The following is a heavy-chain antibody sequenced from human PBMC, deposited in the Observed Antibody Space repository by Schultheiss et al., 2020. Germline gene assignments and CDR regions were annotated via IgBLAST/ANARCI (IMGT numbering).Heavy chain of an antibody. J-gene: IGHJ5*02. CDR3: AREDYLNWFDP. V-gene: IGHV3-30*03. Sequence: GGSLRLSCAASGFTFSSYGMHWVRQAPGKGLEWVAVISYDGSNKYYADSVKGRFTISRDNAKNSLYLQMNSLRAEDTAVYYCAREDYLNWFDPWGQGTLVTVSA. CDR2: ISYDGSNK. CDR1: GFTFSSYG. D-gene: IGHD2/OR15-2a*01.